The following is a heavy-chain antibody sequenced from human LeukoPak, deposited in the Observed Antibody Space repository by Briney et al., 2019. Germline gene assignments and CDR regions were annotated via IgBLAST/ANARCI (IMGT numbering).Heavy chain of an antibody. D-gene: IGHD4-17*01. J-gene: IGHJ5*02. CDR1: GGSINIYY. CDR3: ARGPLTMTRGFDP. CDR2: IYTSGST. Sequence: PSETPSLTCTVSGGSINIYYWSWIRQPAGRGLEWIGRIYTSGSTNYNPSLKTRVTMSVDTSKNQFSLKLSSVTAADTAVYYCARGPLTMTRGFDPWGQGTLVTVSS. V-gene: IGHV4-4*07.